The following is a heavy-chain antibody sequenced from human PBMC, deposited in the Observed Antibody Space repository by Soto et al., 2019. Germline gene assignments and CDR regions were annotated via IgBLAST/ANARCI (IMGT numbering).Heavy chain of an antibody. CDR3: ARGGATTGYYYGMDV. V-gene: IGHV3-30-3*01. CDR1: GFTFSSYA. J-gene: IGHJ6*02. D-gene: IGHD1-26*01. CDR2: ISYDGSNK. Sequence: GGSLRLSCAASGFTFSSYAMHWVRQAPGKGLEWVAVISYDGSNKYYADSVKGRFTISRDNSKNTLYLQMNSLRAEDTAVYYCARGGATTGYYYGMDVWGQGTTVTVSS.